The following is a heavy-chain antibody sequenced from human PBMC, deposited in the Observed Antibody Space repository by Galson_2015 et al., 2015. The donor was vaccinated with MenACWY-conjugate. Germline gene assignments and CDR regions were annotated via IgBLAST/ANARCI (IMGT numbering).Heavy chain of an antibody. CDR3: AADPMYYYDSSGYSE. CDR2: ISAYNSNT. D-gene: IGHD3-22*01. Sequence: SVKVSCKASGYTFTSYGISWVRQAPGQGLEWMGWISAYNSNTNYAQKLQGRVTITRDMSTSTAYMELSSLRSEDTAVYYCAADPMYYYDSSGYSEWGQGTLVTVSS. J-gene: IGHJ4*02. V-gene: IGHV1-18*01. CDR1: GYTFTSYG.